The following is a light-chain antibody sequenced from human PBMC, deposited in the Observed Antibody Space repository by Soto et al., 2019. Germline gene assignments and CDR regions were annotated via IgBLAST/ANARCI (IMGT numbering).Light chain of an antibody. CDR1: SSNIGINT. J-gene: IGLJ1*01. Sequence: QSVLTQPPSASGTPGQRVTFSCSGSSSNIGINTVNWYRQLPGTAPQLLISDNHRRPSGVPGRFSGSKSGTSASLAISGLQSEDEADYYCQSYDDTLSGSWVFGTGTKVTVL. CDR2: DNH. V-gene: IGLV1-44*01. CDR3: QSYDDTLSGSWV.